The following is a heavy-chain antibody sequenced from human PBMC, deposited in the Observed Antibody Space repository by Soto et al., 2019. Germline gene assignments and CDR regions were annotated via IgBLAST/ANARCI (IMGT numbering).Heavy chain of an antibody. Sequence: GESLKISCKGSGYSFTSYWIGWVRQMPGKGLEWMGIIYPGDSDTRYGPSFQGQVTISADKSISTAYLQWSSLKASDTAMYYCARHTYTAMVKGYYYGMDCWGKGTTVTVAS. CDR1: GYSFTSYW. D-gene: IGHD5-18*01. J-gene: IGHJ6*04. CDR3: ARHTYTAMVKGYYYGMDC. CDR2: IYPGDSDT. V-gene: IGHV5-51*01.